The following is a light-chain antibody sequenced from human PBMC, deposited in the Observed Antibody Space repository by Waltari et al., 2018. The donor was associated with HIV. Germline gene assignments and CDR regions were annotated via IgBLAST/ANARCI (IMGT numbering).Light chain of an antibody. V-gene: IGKV1-9*01. Sequence: DIQLTQSPSFLSASVGDRVTITCRASQGISSYLAWYQQKPGKAPKLLIYAASTLQSGVPSRFSGSGSVTEFTLTISSLQPEDFATYYCLQHNTYPWTFGQGTKVEMK. J-gene: IGKJ1*01. CDR1: QGISSY. CDR3: LQHNTYPWT. CDR2: AAS.